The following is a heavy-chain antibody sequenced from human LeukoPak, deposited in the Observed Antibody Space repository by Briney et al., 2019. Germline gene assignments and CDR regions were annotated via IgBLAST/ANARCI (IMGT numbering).Heavy chain of an antibody. Sequence: PGGSLRLSCAASGFTFSSYGMHWVRQAPGKGLEWVAFIRYDGSNKYYADSVKGRFTISRDNSKNTLYLQMNSLRAEDTAVYYCAREGWYCSGGSCHDYWGQGTLVTVSS. V-gene: IGHV3-30*02. D-gene: IGHD2-15*01. CDR1: GFTFSSYG. CDR2: IRYDGSNK. CDR3: AREGWYCSGGSCHDY. J-gene: IGHJ4*02.